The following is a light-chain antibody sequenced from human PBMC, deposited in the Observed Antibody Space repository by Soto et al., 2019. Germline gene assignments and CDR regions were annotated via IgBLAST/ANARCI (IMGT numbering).Light chain of an antibody. CDR2: DAS. Sequence: EIVMTQSPATLSVSPGERATLSCRASQNIRTNLAWYQQRPGQAPRLLIHDASTSATGIPANFSGSGSGTEFTLTISGLQSEDFAVYYCQQYHNWPPWTFGQGTKVEIK. V-gene: IGKV3-15*01. CDR3: QQYHNWPPWT. J-gene: IGKJ1*01. CDR1: QNIRTN.